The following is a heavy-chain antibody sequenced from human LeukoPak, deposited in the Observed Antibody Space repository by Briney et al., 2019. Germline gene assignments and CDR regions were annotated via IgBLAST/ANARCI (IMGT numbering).Heavy chain of an antibody. CDR2: IYYSGST. CDR3: ARVTGYMTEDYFDY. V-gene: IGHV4-59*01. CDR1: GGSFSGYY. D-gene: IGHD6-13*01. Sequence: SETLSLTCAVYGGSFSGYYWSWIRQPPGKGLEWIGYIYYSGSTNYNPSLKSRVTISVDTSKNQFSLRLSSVTAADTAVYYCARVTGYMTEDYFDYWGQGTLITVSS. J-gene: IGHJ4*02.